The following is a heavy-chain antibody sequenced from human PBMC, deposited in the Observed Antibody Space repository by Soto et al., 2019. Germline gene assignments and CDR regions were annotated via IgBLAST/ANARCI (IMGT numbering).Heavy chain of an antibody. CDR3: AREGVSGAHYYYDGMDV. V-gene: IGHV1-69*01. D-gene: IGHD3-10*01. CDR2: IIPIFGTA. Sequence: QVQLVQSGAEVKKPGSSVKVSCKASGGTFSSYAISWVRQAPGQGLEWMGGIIPIFGTANYAQKFQGRVTITADESTSTAYMELSSLRSEDTAVYYCAREGVSGAHYYYDGMDVWGQGTTVTVSS. J-gene: IGHJ6*02. CDR1: GGTFSSYA.